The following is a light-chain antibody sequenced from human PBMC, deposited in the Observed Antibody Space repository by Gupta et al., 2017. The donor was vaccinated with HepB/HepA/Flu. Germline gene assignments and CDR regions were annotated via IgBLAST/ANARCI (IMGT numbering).Light chain of an antibody. CDR2: GAS. J-gene: IGKJ2*01. CDR1: QSVSSIY. CDR3: QQDGSSLYT. Sequence: IVLTQSPGTLYLSPGERANLSCRASQSVSSIYLAWYQQKPGQAPRLLIYGASSRATGIPDRFSGSGSGTDFTLTISRPDPEDFAVYYCQQDGSSLYTFGQGTKLEIK. V-gene: IGKV3-20*01.